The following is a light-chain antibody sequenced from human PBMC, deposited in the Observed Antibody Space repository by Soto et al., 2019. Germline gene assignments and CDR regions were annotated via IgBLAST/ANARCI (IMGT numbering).Light chain of an antibody. V-gene: IGKV3-15*01. Sequence: EIVMTQSPATLSVSPGDTATLSCRASQSVSSNLGWYQQKPGQAPRLLIYGASTRATRIPARFSGSGSGTEFTLTISSLQSEDFAVYYCQQYNNWRTFGQGTKVEIQ. CDR1: QSVSSN. CDR3: QQYNNWRT. J-gene: IGKJ1*01. CDR2: GAS.